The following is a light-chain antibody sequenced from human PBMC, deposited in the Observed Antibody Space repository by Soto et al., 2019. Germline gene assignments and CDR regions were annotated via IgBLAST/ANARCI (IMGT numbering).Light chain of an antibody. CDR1: QSISSY. J-gene: IGKJ3*01. CDR3: QQSYSFIFT. V-gene: IGKV1-39*01. Sequence: DIPMTQSPSSLSASVGDRVTITCRASQSISSYLNWYQQKPGKAPKLLIYAASSLQSGVPSRFSGSGSGTDFTLTSSSLQPEDFATYYCQQSYSFIFTFGPGTKVDIK. CDR2: AAS.